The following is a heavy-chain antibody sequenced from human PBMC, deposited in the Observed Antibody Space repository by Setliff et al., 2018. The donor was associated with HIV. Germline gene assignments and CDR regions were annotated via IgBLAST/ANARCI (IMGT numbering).Heavy chain of an antibody. V-gene: IGHV3-53*01. CDR3: AKDPTTGAVAVYYFDY. Sequence: GGSLRLSCAVSEVIVSNNYMSWVRQAPGKGLEWVSVIYSGGSTYYADSVKGRFTISRDNSKNTLYLQMNSLRAEDTAVYYCAKDPTTGAVAVYYFDYWGQGTLVTVSS. D-gene: IGHD6-19*01. CDR1: EVIVSNNY. J-gene: IGHJ4*02. CDR2: IYSGGST.